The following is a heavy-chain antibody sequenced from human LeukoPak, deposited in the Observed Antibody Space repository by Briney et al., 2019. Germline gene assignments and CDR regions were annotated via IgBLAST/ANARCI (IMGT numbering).Heavy chain of an antibody. J-gene: IGHJ4*02. CDR3: ARSVDFWSGYPDY. V-gene: IGHV3-33*01. CDR1: GFTFNSYG. Sequence: GRSLRLSCAASGFTFNSYGMHWVRQAPGKGLEWVAVIWYDGSSRYYAASVKGRFTISRDNSKNTLYLQMNSLRAEDTAVYYCARSVDFWSGYPDYWGQGTLVTVSS. D-gene: IGHD3-3*01. CDR2: IWYDGSSR.